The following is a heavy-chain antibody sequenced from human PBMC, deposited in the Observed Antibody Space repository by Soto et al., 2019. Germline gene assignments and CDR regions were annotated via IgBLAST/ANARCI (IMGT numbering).Heavy chain of an antibody. CDR2: VNPHSGAT. Sequence: ASVKGSWKASGYTFTAYYIHWLRQAPGQGLEWMGWVNPHSGATVFAQKFLGSVTLTTDTSINTAYMELTSLTSDDTALYYCARPPNPWEPYAFHIWGHGTLVTV. V-gene: IGHV1-2*04. J-gene: IGHJ3*02. CDR3: ARPPNPWEPYAFHI. CDR1: GYTFTAYY. D-gene: IGHD1-26*01.